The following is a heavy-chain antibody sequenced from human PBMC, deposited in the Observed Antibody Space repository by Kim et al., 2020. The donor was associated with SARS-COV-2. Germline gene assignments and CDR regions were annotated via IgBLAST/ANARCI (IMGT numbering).Heavy chain of an antibody. Sequence: NPSLQSRVTISADISKNQFSLTLTSVTAADTAVYYCAAAGYTYSQSYFDYWGPGLLVTVSS. J-gene: IGHJ4*02. D-gene: IGHD5-18*01. CDR3: AAAGYTYSQSYFDY. V-gene: IGHV4-4*07.